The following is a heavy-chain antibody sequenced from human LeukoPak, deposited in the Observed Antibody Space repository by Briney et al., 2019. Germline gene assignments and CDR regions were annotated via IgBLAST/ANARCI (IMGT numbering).Heavy chain of an antibody. D-gene: IGHD5-18*01. CDR2: IKQDGSEK. CDR1: GFTFRGYW. J-gene: IGHJ4*02. V-gene: IGHV3-7*01. Sequence: GGSLRLSCAAAGFTFRGYWMTWVRQAPGKGLEWVANIKQDGSEKYYVDSVKGRFTLSRDNTKNSLYLLMNSLRPEDTAVYYCARDNFGHTYGYALDYWGQGTLVTVSS. CDR3: ARDNFGHTYGYALDY.